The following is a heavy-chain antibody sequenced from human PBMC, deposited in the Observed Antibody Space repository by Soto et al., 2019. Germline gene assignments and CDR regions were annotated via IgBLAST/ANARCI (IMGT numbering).Heavy chain of an antibody. CDR2: FKSRLDGGTT. J-gene: IGHJ4*02. Sequence: EVQLVESGGGMVERGGSLRLACVGTGFSFTQGWMSWVRQAPGKGPEWTGRFKSRLDGGTTAYAESVEGRFIISRDDSKNTLYLQMHSLRTEDTAVYYWATGLLCTTTHCPFAFDNWGQGTLVTVSS. CDR3: ATGLLCTTTHCPFAFDN. V-gene: IGHV3-15*01. D-gene: IGHD1-1*01. CDR1: GFSFTQGW.